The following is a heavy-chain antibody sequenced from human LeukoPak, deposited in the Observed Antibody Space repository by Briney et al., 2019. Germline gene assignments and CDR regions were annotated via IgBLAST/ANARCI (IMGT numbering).Heavy chain of an antibody. CDR1: GYSISSGYY. V-gene: IGHV4-38-2*02. J-gene: IGHJ5*01. CDR3: ARDRGPNTFDS. D-gene: IGHD4/OR15-4a*01. Sequence: SETLSLTCTVSGYSISSGYYWGWIRQPPGKGLEWIGSMSYSGNTYYDPSLKSRVTISADTSKNQFSLKLSSVTAADTAVYFCARDRGPNTFDSWGQGTLVTVSS. CDR2: MSYSGNT.